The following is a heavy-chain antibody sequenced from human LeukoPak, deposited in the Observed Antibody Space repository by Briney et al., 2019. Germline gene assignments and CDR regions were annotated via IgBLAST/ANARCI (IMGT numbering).Heavy chain of an antibody. D-gene: IGHD3-10*01. CDR2: ISYDGSNK. J-gene: IGHJ4*02. V-gene: IGHV3-30*18. Sequence: PGRSLRLSCAASGFTFSSYGMHWVRQAPGKGLEWVAVISYDGSNKYYADSVKGRFTISRDNSKNTLYLQVNSLRAEDTAVYYCAKDDGSGSYYKGYFDYWGQGTLVTVSS. CDR3: AKDDGSGSYYKGYFDY. CDR1: GFTFSSYG.